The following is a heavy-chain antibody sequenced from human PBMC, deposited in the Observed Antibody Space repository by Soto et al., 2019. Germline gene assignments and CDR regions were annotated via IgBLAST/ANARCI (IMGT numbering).Heavy chain of an antibody. CDR1: GFSFSYYW. V-gene: IGHV3-7*01. CDR3: AREGSCRGGTCTLEH. CDR2: IKHGGTEK. J-gene: IGHJ4*02. D-gene: IGHD2-15*01. Sequence: EVQLVESGGGLVQPGGSLRLSCAASGFSFSYYWMSWVRQAPGKGLEWVANIKHGGTEKHYVDSAKGRFIISRDNAKNSLYLQMNRLRAADTAMYYCAREGSCRGGTCTLEHWGQGTLVTVSS.